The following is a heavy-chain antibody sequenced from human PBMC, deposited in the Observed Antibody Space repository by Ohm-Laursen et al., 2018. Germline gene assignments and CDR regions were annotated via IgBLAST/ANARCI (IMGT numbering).Heavy chain of an antibody. Sequence: ASVKVSCKASGYTFTGYYMHWVRQAPGQGLERMGWINPNSGGTNYAQKFQGRVTMTRDTSISTAYMELSRLRSDDTSVYYCSRAAYDILTGYYPYYFDYWGQGTLVTVSS. CDR2: INPNSGGT. D-gene: IGHD3-9*01. J-gene: IGHJ4*02. CDR1: GYTFTGYY. V-gene: IGHV1-2*02. CDR3: SRAAYDILTGYYPYYFDY.